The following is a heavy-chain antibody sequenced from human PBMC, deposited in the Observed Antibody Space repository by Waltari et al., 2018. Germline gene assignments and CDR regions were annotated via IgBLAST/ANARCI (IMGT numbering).Heavy chain of an antibody. CDR2: IIPILGIA. Sequence: QVQLVQSGAEVKKPGSSVKVSCKASGGTFSSYAISWVRQAPGQGLEWMGGIIPILGIANYAQKCQGRVTITADESTSTAYMELSSLRSEDTAVYYCAREDSGITGTSDFDYWGQGTLVTVSS. D-gene: IGHD1-7*01. J-gene: IGHJ4*02. CDR3: AREDSGITGTSDFDY. V-gene: IGHV1-69*04. CDR1: GGTFSSYA.